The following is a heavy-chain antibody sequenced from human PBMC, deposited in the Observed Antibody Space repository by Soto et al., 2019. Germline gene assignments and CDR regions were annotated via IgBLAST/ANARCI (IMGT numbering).Heavy chain of an antibody. CDR1: GFTFSLYS. Sequence: EVQLVESGGGLVQPGGSLRLSCAASGFTFSLYSMSWVRQAPGKGLEWVSYISRSSTGIHYADSVKGRFTISRDDATNAMNLQMNSLRDGDTAVYYGARAVTWGLDVWGQGTTVSISS. CDR2: ISRSSTGI. V-gene: IGHV3-48*02. CDR3: ARAVTWGLDV. D-gene: IGHD3-10*01. J-gene: IGHJ6*02.